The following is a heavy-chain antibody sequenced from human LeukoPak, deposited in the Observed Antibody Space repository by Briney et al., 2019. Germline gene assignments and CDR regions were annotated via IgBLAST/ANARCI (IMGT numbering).Heavy chain of an antibody. Sequence: SETLSLTCTVSGGSISSYYWSWIRQPPGKGLEWIGYIYYSGSTNYNPSLKSRVTISVDTSKNQFSLKLSSVTAADTAVYYCARGWYYDSSGFRFDYWGQGTLVTASS. V-gene: IGHV4-59*01. CDR1: GGSISSYY. D-gene: IGHD3-22*01. CDR3: ARGWYYDSSGFRFDY. CDR2: IYYSGST. J-gene: IGHJ4*02.